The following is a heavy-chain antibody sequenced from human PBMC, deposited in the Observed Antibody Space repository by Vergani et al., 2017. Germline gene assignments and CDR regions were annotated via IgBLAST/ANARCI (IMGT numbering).Heavy chain of an antibody. CDR1: DGSVSSGNYY. CDR3: ARDSGDWFDP. Sequence: QVQLQESGPGLVKPSETLSLTCTVSDGSVSSGNYYWSWIRQPAGKGLEWIGYIYYSGSTNYNPSLKSRVTISVDTSKNQFSLKLSSVTAADTAVYYCARDSGDWFDPWGQGTLVTVSS. CDR2: IYYSGST. J-gene: IGHJ5*02. V-gene: IGHV4-61*10. D-gene: IGHD7-27*01.